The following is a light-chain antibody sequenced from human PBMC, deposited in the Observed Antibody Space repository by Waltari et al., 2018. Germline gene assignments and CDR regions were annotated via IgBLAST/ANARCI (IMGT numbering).Light chain of an antibody. V-gene: IGLV2-14*01. CDR2: DVS. CDR3: CSFTSRSTWV. J-gene: IGLJ3*02. CDR1: SSDVGGYNY. Sequence: QSALTQPASVSGSPGQSITISCTGPSSDVGGYNYVSWYQQHPGKVPKLLIFDVSNRPPGVSNRFSGSKSGNTASLTISGLQAEDESDYYCCSFTSRSTWVFGGGTKLTVL.